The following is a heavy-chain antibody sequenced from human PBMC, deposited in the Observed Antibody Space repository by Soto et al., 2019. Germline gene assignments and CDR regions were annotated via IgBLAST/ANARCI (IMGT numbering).Heavy chain of an antibody. Sequence: SETLSLTCTVSGGSISSGDYYWSWIRQPPGKGLEWIGYIYYSGSTYYNPSLKSRVTISVDTSKNQFSLKLISVTAADTAVYYCARVEAAADYYYYSMVVWGQGTTVTVSS. CDR2: IYYSGST. CDR1: GGSISSGDYY. D-gene: IGHD6-13*01. CDR3: ARVEAAADYYYYSMVV. J-gene: IGHJ6*02. V-gene: IGHV4-30-4*01.